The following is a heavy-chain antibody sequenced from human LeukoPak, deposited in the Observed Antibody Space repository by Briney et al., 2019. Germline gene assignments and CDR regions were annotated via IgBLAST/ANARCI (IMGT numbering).Heavy chain of an antibody. CDR3: ARERRRVIDY. D-gene: IGHD1-26*01. J-gene: IGHJ4*02. Sequence: GGSLRLSCAASGFTFDDYTMQWVRQVPGKGLQWVSLITWDGGSTFYADSVKGRFTISRDNSKKSLSLQMYGLSTEDTALYYCARERRRVIDYWGQGTLVTVSS. CDR1: GFTFDDYT. V-gene: IGHV3-43*01. CDR2: ITWDGGST.